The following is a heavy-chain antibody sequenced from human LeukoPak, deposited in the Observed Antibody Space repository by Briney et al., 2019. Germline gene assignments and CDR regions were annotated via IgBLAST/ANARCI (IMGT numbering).Heavy chain of an antibody. Sequence: SETLSLTCAVYGGSFSGYYWSWIRQPPGKGLEWIGEINHSGSTNYNPSLKSRVTISVDTSKNQFSLKLSSVTAADTAVYYCARGQVGSSNYYYHYMDVWGKGTTVTVSS. CDR1: GGSFSGYY. D-gene: IGHD2-2*03. J-gene: IGHJ6*03. V-gene: IGHV4-34*01. CDR3: ARGQVGSSNYYYHYMDV. CDR2: INHSGST.